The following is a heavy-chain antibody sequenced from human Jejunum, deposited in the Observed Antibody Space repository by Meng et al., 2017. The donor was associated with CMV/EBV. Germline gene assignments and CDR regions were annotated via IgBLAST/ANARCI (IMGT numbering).Heavy chain of an antibody. CDR2: INTYTGDT. CDR3: ARDLCSGGTCYTGFDY. D-gene: IGHD2-15*01. V-gene: IGHV1-18*01. CDR1: GYTFSNFG. Sequence: SGYTFSNFGFSWVRQAPGQGIEWMGWINTYTGDTKYAQNLQGRVTMTTDTSTSTAYMELGSLRSDDTAVYYCARDLCSGGTCYTGFDYWGQGTLVTVSS. J-gene: IGHJ4*02.